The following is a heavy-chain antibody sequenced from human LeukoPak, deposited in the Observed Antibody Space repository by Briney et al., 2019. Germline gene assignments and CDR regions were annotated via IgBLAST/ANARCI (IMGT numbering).Heavy chain of an antibody. D-gene: IGHD1-26*01. Sequence: PGGSLRLSCAASGFTFSSFALSWVRQAPGKGLEWVAVIWYDGSNKYYADSVKGRFTISRDNSKNTLYLQMNSLRAEDTAVYYCARGIVGATGSYYFDYWGQGTLVTVSS. CDR2: IWYDGSNK. CDR3: ARGIVGATGSYYFDY. CDR1: GFTFSSFA. V-gene: IGHV3-33*08. J-gene: IGHJ4*02.